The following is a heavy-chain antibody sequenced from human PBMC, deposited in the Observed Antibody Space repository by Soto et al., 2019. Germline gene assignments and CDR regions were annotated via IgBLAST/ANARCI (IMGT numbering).Heavy chain of an antibody. CDR3: AKTSYQGDAFDI. D-gene: IGHD2-2*01. J-gene: IGHJ3*02. V-gene: IGHV3-23*01. CDR1: GFTFSSYA. CDR2: ISGSGGST. Sequence: GSLRLSCAASGFTFSSYAMSWVRQAPGKGLEWVSAISGSGGSTYYADSVKGRFTISRDNSKNTLYLQMNSLRAEDTAVYYCAKTSYQGDAFDIWGQGTMVTVSS.